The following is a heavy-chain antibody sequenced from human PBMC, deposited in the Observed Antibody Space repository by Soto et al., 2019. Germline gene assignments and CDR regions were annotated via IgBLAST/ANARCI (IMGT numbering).Heavy chain of an antibody. CDR2: ISSSSSYI. V-gene: IGHV3-21*01. Sequence: GWSLRLSCAASGFTFSSYSMNWVRQAPGKGLEWVSSISSSSSYIYYADSVKGRFTISRDNAKNSLYLQMNSLRAEDTAVYYCARASGYDFWSGYYNYYYYYGMDVWGQGTTVTAP. D-gene: IGHD3-3*01. J-gene: IGHJ6*02. CDR3: ARASGYDFWSGYYNYYYYYGMDV. CDR1: GFTFSSYS.